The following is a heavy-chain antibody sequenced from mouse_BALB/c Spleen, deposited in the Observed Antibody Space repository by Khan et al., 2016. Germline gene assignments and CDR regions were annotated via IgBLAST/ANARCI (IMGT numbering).Heavy chain of an antibody. D-gene: IGHD3-3*01. CDR1: DYAFSRYW. CDR3: ARGTPFAY. J-gene: IGHJ3*01. Sequence: QVQLKQSGAELVRPGSSVKISCKASDYAFSRYWMNWVKQRPGQGLEWIGQIYPGDGATNYNGKFQGKATLTADKVSSTAYMQLSSQTSEDSEVDVCARGTPFAYWGQGTLVTVSA. V-gene: IGHV1-80*01. CDR2: IYPGDGAT.